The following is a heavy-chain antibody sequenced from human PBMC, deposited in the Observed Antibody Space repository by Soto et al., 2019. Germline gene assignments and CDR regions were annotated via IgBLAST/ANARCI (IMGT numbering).Heavy chain of an antibody. CDR2: IDSSGEK. V-gene: IGHV2-26*01. CDR1: GLSITDSEMG. CDR3: AQRRRAVTLSPWFDP. D-gene: IGHD3-10*01. Sequence: QVTLKESGPVLVKPTETLTLRCTVSGLSITDSEMGVSWIRQPPGQPLEWLAHIDSSGEKSYRTFLKSRLAIPKHTCESHRVRTMPIMGPAPSAKDDRAQRRRAVTLSPWFDPWGHG. J-gene: IGHJ5*02.